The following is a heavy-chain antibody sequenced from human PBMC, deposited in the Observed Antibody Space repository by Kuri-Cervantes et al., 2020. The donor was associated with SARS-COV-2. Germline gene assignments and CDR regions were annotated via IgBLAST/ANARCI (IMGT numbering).Heavy chain of an antibody. CDR3: ARGGAHDAFDI. J-gene: IGHJ3*02. Sequence: ASVKVSCKASGYTFTSYDINWVRQATGQGLEWMGWMNPNSGNTGYAQKFQGRVTITGNTSISTAYMELSSLRPEDTAVYYCARGGAHDAFDIWGQGTMVTVSS. D-gene: IGHD3-10*01. CDR2: MNPNSGNT. V-gene: IGHV1-8*03. CDR1: GYTFTSYD.